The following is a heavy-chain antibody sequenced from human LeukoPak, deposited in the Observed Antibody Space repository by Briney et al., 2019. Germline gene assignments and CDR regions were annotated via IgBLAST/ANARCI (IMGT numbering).Heavy chain of an antibody. J-gene: IGHJ6*03. Sequence: SQTLSLTCAISGDSVSSNSAAWNWIRQSPSRGLEWLGRTYYRSKWYNDYAVSVKSRITINPATSKNQFSLQLNSVTPEDTAVYYCAREIRDLEYYYDSSGYYYYYYYYYYMDVWGKGTTVTVSS. V-gene: IGHV6-1*01. CDR1: GDSVSSNSAA. CDR3: AREIRDLEYYYDSSGYYYYYYYYYYMDV. CDR2: TYYRSKWYN. D-gene: IGHD3-22*01.